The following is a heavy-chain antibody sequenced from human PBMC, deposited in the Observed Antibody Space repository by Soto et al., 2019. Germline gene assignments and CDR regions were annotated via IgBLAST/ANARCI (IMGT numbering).Heavy chain of an antibody. CDR3: ARSTVVPAAPFDY. CDR2: IYYSGST. J-gene: IGHJ4*02. D-gene: IGHD2-2*01. Sequence: PSETLSLTCTVSGGSVSSGSYYWSWIRQPPGKGLEWIGYIYYSGSTNYNPSLKSRVTISVDTSKNQFSLKLSSVTAADTAVYYCARSTVVPAAPFDYWGQGTLVTV. CDR1: GGSVSSGSYY. V-gene: IGHV4-61*01.